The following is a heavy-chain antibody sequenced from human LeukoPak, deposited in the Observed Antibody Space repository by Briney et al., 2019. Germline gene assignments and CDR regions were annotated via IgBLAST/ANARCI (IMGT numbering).Heavy chain of an antibody. CDR2: ISYDGSTK. D-gene: IGHD5-24*01. Sequence: GGSLRLSCAASGFTFNSYAMHWVRQAPGKGLEWVAIISYDGSTKFYADSVKGRFTVSRDNSENTLSLQMNNLTPEDTAVYYCARVDGDGYNIPDYWSQGTLVTVSS. CDR1: GFTFNSYA. V-gene: IGHV3-30-3*01. CDR3: ARVDGDGYNIPDY. J-gene: IGHJ4*02.